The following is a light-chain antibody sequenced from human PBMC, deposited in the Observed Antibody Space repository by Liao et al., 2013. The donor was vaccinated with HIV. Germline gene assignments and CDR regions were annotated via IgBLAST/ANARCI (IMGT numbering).Light chain of an antibody. CDR3: QVWDSSSDHFXV. CDR2: HDD. CDR1: ELGHKY. V-gene: IGLV3-1*01. Sequence: SYELTQPPSVSVSPGQTATITCSGDELGHKYVAWYQQRPGLSPVLVIYHDDRRPSGIPERFSGSNSGNTATLTISRVEAGDEADYYCQVWDSSSDHFXVFGTGAKVTV. J-gene: IGLJ1*01.